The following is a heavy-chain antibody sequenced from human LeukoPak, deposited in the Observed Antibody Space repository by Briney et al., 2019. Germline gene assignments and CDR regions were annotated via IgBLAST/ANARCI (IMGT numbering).Heavy chain of an antibody. D-gene: IGHD1-26*01. CDR3: ARFKGGTGFDY. CDR2: ISSSGTA. J-gene: IGHJ4*02. V-gene: IGHV4-39*01. Sequence: PSETLSLTCGVSGAPITTTSFDWAWIRQPPGQDLEWIATISSSGTAYYNPSLMSRVTISVDTSKNQFSLDLRSVTAADTGLFYCARFKGGTGFDYWGQGILVIVSS. CDR1: GAPITTTSFD.